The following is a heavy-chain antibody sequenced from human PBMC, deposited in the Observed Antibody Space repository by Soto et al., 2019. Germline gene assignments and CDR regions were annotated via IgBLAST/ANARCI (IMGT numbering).Heavy chain of an antibody. CDR1: GFTFDDYA. Sequence: VQLVESGGGLVQPGRSLRLSCAASGFTFDDYAMHWVRQAPGKGLEWVSGISWNSGSTGYADSVKGRFTISRDNAKNSLYLQMNSLRAEDTALYYCAKDSTPVIDDLGSGAFDIWGQGTMVTVSS. J-gene: IGHJ3*02. D-gene: IGHD3-10*01. CDR2: ISWNSGST. V-gene: IGHV3-9*01. CDR3: AKDSTPVIDDLGSGAFDI.